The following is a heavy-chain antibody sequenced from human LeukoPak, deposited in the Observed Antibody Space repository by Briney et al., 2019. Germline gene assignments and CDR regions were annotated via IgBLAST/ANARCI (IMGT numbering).Heavy chain of an antibody. CDR3: AESEL. CDR1: GFTFSSYS. V-gene: IGHV3-23*01. CDR2: IGGGGDTST. Sequence: GGSLRLSCATSGFTFSSYSMSWVRQAPGKGLEWVSVIGGGGDTSTYYADSVKGRFSISRDNSKNTLYLQMNSLRAEGTAVYYCAESELGGQGTLVTVSS. D-gene: IGHD1-7*01. J-gene: IGHJ4*02.